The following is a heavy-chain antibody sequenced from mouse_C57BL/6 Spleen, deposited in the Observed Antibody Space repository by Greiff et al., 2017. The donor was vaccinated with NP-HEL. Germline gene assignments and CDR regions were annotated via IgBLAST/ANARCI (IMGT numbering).Heavy chain of an antibody. Sequence: EVQLVESGPGLVKPSQSLSLTCSVTGYSITSGYYWNWIRQFPGSKLEWMGYISYDGSNNYNPSLKNRISITRDTSKNQFFLKLNSVTTEDTATYYGAREAHWGQGTLVTVSA. J-gene: IGHJ3*01. CDR2: ISYDGSN. CDR3: AREAH. CDR1: GYSITSGYY. V-gene: IGHV3-6*01.